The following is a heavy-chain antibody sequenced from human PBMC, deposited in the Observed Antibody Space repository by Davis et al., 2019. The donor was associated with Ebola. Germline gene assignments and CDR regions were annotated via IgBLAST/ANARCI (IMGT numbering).Heavy chain of an antibody. CDR2: IKQDGSEK. CDR3: AKGGITIFDAHVYPSDY. CDR1: GFTFSSYW. Sequence: GESLKISCAASGFTFSSYWMSWVRQAPGKGLEWVANIKQDGSEKYYVDSVKGRFTISRDNAKNSLYLQMNSLRAEDTAVYYCAKGGITIFDAHVYPSDYWGQGTLVTVSS. V-gene: IGHV3-7*03. J-gene: IGHJ4*02. D-gene: IGHD3-3*01.